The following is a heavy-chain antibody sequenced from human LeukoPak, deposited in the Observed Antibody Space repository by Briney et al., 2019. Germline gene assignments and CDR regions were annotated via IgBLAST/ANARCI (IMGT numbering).Heavy chain of an antibody. CDR1: GGSFSGYY. V-gene: IGHV4-34*01. CDR2: INHSGST. Sequence: SETLSLTCAVYGGSFSGYYWSWIRQPPGKGLEWIGEINHSGSTNYNPSLKSRVTISVDTSKNQFSLKLSSVTAADTAVYYCAKDRGIAAAGTFFDYWGQGTLVTVSS. CDR3: AKDRGIAAAGTFFDY. J-gene: IGHJ4*02. D-gene: IGHD6-13*01.